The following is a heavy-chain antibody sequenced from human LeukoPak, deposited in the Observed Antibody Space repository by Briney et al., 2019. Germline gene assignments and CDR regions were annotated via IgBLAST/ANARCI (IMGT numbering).Heavy chain of an antibody. CDR2: IYYSGST. V-gene: IGHV4-39*07. CDR1: GGSMSSSSYY. Sequence: SETLSLTCTVSGGSMSSSSYYWGWIRQPPGKGLEWIGSIYYSGSTYYNPSLKSRVTISVDTSKNQFSLKLSSVTAADTAVYYCARGVSMVRGGIFDYWGQGTLVTVSS. D-gene: IGHD3-10*01. CDR3: ARGVSMVRGGIFDY. J-gene: IGHJ4*02.